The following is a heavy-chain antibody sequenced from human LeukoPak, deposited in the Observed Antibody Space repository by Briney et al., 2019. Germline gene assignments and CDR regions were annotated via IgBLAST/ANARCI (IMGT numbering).Heavy chain of an antibody. D-gene: IGHD3-3*01. CDR2: ISGSGSTI. Sequence: PGGSLRLSCAASGFTFSDYYMSWIRQAPGKGLEWVSYISGSGSTIYYADSVKGRFTISRDNAKNSLYLQMNSLRAEDTAVYYCARVHYDFWSGYPEYYYYGMDVWGQGTTVTVSS. V-gene: IGHV3-11*01. CDR3: ARVHYDFWSGYPEYYYYGMDV. J-gene: IGHJ6*02. CDR1: GFTFSDYY.